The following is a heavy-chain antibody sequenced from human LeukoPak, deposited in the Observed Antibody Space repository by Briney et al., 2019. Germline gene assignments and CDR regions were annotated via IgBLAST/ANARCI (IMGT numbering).Heavy chain of an antibody. J-gene: IGHJ4*02. CDR3: ARVVASTSIGS. Sequence: PSETLSLTCIVSGYSIISDYFWGWVRQPPGKGPEWIGSIFHSGSVFYNPSLRSRVTLSIEPSKNRFSLELTSVTAADTAIYYCARVVASTSIGSWGQGTLVTVSS. CDR2: IFHSGSV. V-gene: IGHV4-38-2*02. CDR1: GYSIISDYF. D-gene: IGHD2-15*01.